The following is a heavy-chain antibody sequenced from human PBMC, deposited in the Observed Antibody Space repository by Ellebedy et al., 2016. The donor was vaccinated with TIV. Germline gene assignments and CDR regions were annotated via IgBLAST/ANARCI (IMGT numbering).Heavy chain of an antibody. CDR1: GFSFSTYA. V-gene: IGHV3-21*01. J-gene: IGHJ4*02. CDR3: AKRASTPYGAVDY. CDR2: INNGGVFT. Sequence: GESLKISCAASGFSFSTYAMNWVRQAPGKGLEWVSSINNGGVFTYYADSVKGRFTISRDNAKNSLYLQMNSLRAEDTAVYYCAKRASTPYGAVDYWGQGVLVTVSS. D-gene: IGHD3-16*01.